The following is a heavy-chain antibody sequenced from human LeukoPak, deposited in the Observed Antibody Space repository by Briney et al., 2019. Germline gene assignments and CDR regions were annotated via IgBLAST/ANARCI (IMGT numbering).Heavy chain of an antibody. D-gene: IGHD5-24*01. Sequence: GGSLRLSCAASGFTFSSYGMHCVRQAPGKGLEWVAIIRYDGSNKYYADSVKGRFTISRDNAKNSLYLQMNSLRAEDTALYYCAKGGDGYQSDYYGMDVWGQGTTVTVSS. CDR3: AKGGDGYQSDYYGMDV. V-gene: IGHV3-30*02. CDR2: IRYDGSNK. J-gene: IGHJ6*02. CDR1: GFTFSSYG.